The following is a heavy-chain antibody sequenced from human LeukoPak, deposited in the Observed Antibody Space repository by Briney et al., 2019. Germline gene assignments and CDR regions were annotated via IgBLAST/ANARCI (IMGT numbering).Heavy chain of an antibody. CDR2: IYHSGST. V-gene: IGHV4-4*02. CDR3: ARADGSRWFDP. J-gene: IGHJ5*02. Sequence: SETLSLTCTVSGDSLSSSNWWSWVRQPPGKGLEWIGEIYHSGSTNYNPSLKSRVTISVDKSKNQFSLKLSSVTAADTAVYYCARADGSRWFDPWGQGTLVTVSS. CDR1: GDSLSSSNW. D-gene: IGHD3-10*01.